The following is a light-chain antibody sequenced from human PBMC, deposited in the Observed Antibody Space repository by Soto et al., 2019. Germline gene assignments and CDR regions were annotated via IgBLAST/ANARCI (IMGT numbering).Light chain of an antibody. CDR3: QQRSNWPPT. CDR1: QSVSNY. V-gene: IGKV3-11*01. CDR2: DAS. J-gene: IGKJ1*01. Sequence: EIVSTQSPGTPSLSPGERATLPCRASQSVSNYLAWYQQKPGQAPRLLIYDASNRATGIPARFSGSGSGTDFTLTISSLEPEDFAFYYCQQRSNWPPTFGQGTKVDIK.